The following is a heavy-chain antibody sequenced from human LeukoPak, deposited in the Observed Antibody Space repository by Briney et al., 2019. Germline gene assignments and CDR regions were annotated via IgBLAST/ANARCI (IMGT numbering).Heavy chain of an antibody. CDR2: INPSGGST. V-gene: IGHV1-46*01. Sequence: ASVKVSCKASGYTFTSYYMHWVRQAPGQGLEWMGIINPSGGSTSYAQKFQGRVTMARDTSTSTVYMELSSLRSEDTAVYYCAREDTAMVIGYWGQGTLVTVSS. D-gene: IGHD5-18*01. CDR1: GYTFTSYY. CDR3: AREDTAMVIGY. J-gene: IGHJ4*02.